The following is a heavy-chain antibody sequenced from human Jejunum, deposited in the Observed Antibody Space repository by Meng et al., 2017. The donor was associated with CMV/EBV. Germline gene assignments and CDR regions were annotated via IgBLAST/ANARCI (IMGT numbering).Heavy chain of an antibody. CDR2: MNPNRGTT. V-gene: IGHV1-8*01. J-gene: IGHJ4*02. Sequence: QVPLVQAWADAKKPGASVKGSCKSSGYTFTSYDINWVRQGTGQGLEWMGWMNPNRGTTGYAQKFQGRVTMTRNISKSTAYMDLSSLRSEDTAVYYCATGVADFEYWGQGTLVTVSS. D-gene: IGHD6-19*01. CDR3: ATGVADFEY. CDR1: GYTFTSYD.